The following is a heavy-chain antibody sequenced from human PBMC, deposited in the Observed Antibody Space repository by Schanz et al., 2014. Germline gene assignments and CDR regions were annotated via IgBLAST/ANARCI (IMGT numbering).Heavy chain of an antibody. J-gene: IGHJ4*02. Sequence: EVQLVESGGGLVQPGRSLRLSCTASGFTFSDYAMSWFRQAPGKGLEWVSALSGSGGSTYYADSVKGRFTISRDNSKNTLYLQMNSLRAEDTAVYYCARGTDWNLHYWGQGALVTVSS. CDR1: GFTFSDYA. V-gene: IGHV3-23*04. D-gene: IGHD1-1*01. CDR2: LSGSGGST. CDR3: ARGTDWNLHY.